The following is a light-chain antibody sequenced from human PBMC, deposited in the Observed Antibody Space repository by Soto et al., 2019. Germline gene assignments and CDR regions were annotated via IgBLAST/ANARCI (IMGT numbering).Light chain of an antibody. V-gene: IGLV1-40*01. Sequence: QSALTQPPSVSGAPGQRVTISCSGGSSNIGAVYNIHWFQQVPETAPKLLIYDNTNRPSGVPDRFSGSNSGTSASLAITGLQAEDEADYYCQCYDSSQSASYVFGTGTKVTVL. CDR2: DNT. CDR3: QCYDSSQSASYV. J-gene: IGLJ1*01. CDR1: SSNIGAVYN.